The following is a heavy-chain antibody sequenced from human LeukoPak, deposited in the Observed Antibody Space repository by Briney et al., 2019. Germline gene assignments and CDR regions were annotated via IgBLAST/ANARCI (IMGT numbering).Heavy chain of an antibody. CDR2: ISTYNGNT. V-gene: IGHV1-18*01. CDR3: ARYSVSYSSSWHYYYDY. CDR1: GYRLTSYG. Sequence: ASVKVSCKASGYRLTSYGISWVRQAPGQGLEWMGWISTYNGNTNYAQKFQDRVTMTTDTSTSTAYMELRSLRSDDTAVYYCARYSVSYSSSWHYYYDYWGQGTLVTVSS. D-gene: IGHD6-13*01. J-gene: IGHJ4*02.